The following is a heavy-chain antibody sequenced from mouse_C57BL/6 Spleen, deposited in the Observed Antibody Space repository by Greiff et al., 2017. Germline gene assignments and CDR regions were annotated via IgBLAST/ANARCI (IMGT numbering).Heavy chain of an antibody. V-gene: IGHV14-2*01. CDR1: GFNIKDYY. CDR2: IDPEDGET. CDR3: ARKYGSGLYAMDY. D-gene: IGHD1-1*01. Sequence: EVQLQESGAELVKPGASVKLSCPASGFNIKDYYMHWVKQRTEQGLEWIGRIDPEDGETKYAPKFQGKATITADTSSNTAYMQLRSLTSEDTAVYYCARKYGSGLYAMDYWGQGTSVTVAS. J-gene: IGHJ4*01.